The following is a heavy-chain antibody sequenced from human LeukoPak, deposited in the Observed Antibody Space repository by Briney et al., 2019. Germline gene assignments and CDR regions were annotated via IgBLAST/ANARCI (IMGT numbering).Heavy chain of an antibody. D-gene: IGHD2/OR15-2a*01. V-gene: IGHV1-69*06. CDR3: AREGSRIQSWGNAFDL. Sequence: SVKVSCKASAGTFRGYAINWVRQAPGQGLEWVGRIIPMFGAKDYAQKFQGTVTISADRSTNTASMELFSLRFEDTAVYYCAREGSRIQSWGNAFDLRGQGTMVTVSS. CDR2: IIPMFGAK. J-gene: IGHJ3*01. CDR1: AGTFRGYA.